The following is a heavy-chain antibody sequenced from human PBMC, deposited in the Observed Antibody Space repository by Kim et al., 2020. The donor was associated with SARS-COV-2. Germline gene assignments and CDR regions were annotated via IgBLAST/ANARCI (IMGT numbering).Heavy chain of an antibody. CDR1: GGSISSSSYY. D-gene: IGHD6-19*01. CDR3: ARLHSSGWYDWRGELGSYYFVY. J-gene: IGHJ4*02. CDR2: IYYSGST. Sequence: SETLSLTCTVSGGSISSSSYYWGWIRQPPGKGLEWIGSIYYSGSTYYNPSLKSRVTISVDTSKNQFSLKLSSVTAADTAVYYCARLHSSGWYDWRGELGSYYFVYWGQGTLVTVSS. V-gene: IGHV4-39*01.